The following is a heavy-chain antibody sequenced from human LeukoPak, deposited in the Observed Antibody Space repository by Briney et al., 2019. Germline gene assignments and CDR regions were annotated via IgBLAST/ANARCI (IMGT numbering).Heavy chain of an antibody. V-gene: IGHV4-61*02. Sequence: SQTLSLACTVSGGSISSNNYYWSWIRQPAGKGLEWIGRIYTSGSTNYNPSLKSRVTISVDTSKNQFSLKLSSVTAADTAVYYCARDHGGVTLPVNWFDPWGQGTLVTVSS. CDR1: GGSISSNNYY. D-gene: IGHD5-18*01. CDR2: IYTSGST. J-gene: IGHJ5*02. CDR3: ARDHGGVTLPVNWFDP.